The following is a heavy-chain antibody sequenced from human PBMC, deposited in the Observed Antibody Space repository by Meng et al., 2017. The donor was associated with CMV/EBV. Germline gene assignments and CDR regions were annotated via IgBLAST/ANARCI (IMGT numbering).Heavy chain of an antibody. V-gene: IGHV4-30-4*08. CDR2: IYYSGST. D-gene: IGHD2-21*02. Sequence: QVRPQDAGPGLGKPSQTLSLTCPVSGGSISSGDYYWSWIRQPPGKGLEWIGYIYYSGSTYYNPSLKSRVTISVDTSKNQFSLKLSSVTAADTAVYYCAREGDNPFDYWGQGTLVTVSS. CDR1: GGSISSGDYY. CDR3: AREGDNPFDY. J-gene: IGHJ4*02.